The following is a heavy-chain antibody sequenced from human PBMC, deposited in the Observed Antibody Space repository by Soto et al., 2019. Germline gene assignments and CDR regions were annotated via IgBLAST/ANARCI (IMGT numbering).Heavy chain of an antibody. CDR2: MNPNSGNT. Sequence: ASVKVSCKASGYTFTSYDINWVRQATGQGLEWMGWMNPNSGNTGYAQKFQGRVTMTRNTSISTAYMELSSLRSEDTAVYYCARIRGSYDFWSGYFPYYYYYYMDVWGKGTTVTVSS. V-gene: IGHV1-8*01. CDR3: ARIRGSYDFWSGYFPYYYYYYMDV. J-gene: IGHJ6*03. CDR1: GYTFTSYD. D-gene: IGHD3-3*01.